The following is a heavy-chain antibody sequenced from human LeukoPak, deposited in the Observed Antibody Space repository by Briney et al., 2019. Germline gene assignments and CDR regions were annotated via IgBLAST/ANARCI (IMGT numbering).Heavy chain of an antibody. CDR1: GFTFSSYG. CDR2: IRYDGSNK. V-gene: IGHV3-30*02. D-gene: IGHD3-3*01. J-gene: IGHJ1*01. CDR3: AKGPYDFWSGYHFQH. Sequence: SGGSLRLSCAASGFTFSSYGMHWVRQAPGKGLEWVAFIRYDGSNKYYADSVKGRFTISRDNSKNTLYLQMNSLRAEDTAVYYCAKGPYDFWSGYHFQHWGQGTLVTASS.